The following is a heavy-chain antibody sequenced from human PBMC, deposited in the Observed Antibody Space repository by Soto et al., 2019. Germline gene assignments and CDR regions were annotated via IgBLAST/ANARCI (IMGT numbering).Heavy chain of an antibody. CDR2: IYDSGST. Sequence: NPSETLSLTCAVSGGSISSGGYSWSWIRQPPGKGLEGIGYIYDSGSTYYNPSPKSRVTISVDRSKNQFSLKLSSVTAADTAVYYCARDTMVRGFWYAFDIWGQGTTVTVSS. CDR1: GGSISSGGYS. CDR3: ARDTMVRGFWYAFDI. V-gene: IGHV4-30-2*01. J-gene: IGHJ3*02. D-gene: IGHD3-10*01.